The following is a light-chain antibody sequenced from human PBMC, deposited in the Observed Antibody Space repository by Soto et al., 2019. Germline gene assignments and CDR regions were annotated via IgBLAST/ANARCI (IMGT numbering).Light chain of an antibody. CDR2: KAS. J-gene: IGKJ1*01. V-gene: IGKV1-5*03. CDR3: QHYNSYSEA. CDR1: QTISSW. Sequence: DIQITQYPSTQSGSVGDRVTMTCRASQTISSWLAWYQQKPGKAPKLLIYKASTLKSGVPSRFSGSGSGTEFTLTISSLQPDDFATYYCQHYNSYSEAFGQGTKVDI.